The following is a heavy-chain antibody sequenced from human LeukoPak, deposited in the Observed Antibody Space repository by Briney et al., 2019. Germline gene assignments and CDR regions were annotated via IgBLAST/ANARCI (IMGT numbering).Heavy chain of an antibody. CDR3: AKDQSDILTGPYY. CDR2: ISYDGSNK. V-gene: IGHV3-30*18. Sequence: TGRSPRLSCAASGFTFSSYGMHWVRQAPGKGLEWVAVISYDGSNKYYADSVKGRFTISRDNSKNTLYLQMNSLRAEDTAVYYCAKDQSDILTGPYYWGQGTLVTVSS. D-gene: IGHD3-9*01. CDR1: GFTFSSYG. J-gene: IGHJ4*02.